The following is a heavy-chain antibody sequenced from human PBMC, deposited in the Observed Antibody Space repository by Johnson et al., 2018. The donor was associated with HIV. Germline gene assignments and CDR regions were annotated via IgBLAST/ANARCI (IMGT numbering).Heavy chain of an antibody. V-gene: IGHV3-66*01. J-gene: IGHJ3*02. D-gene: IGHD3-16*01. CDR3: AREFGDLRAFDI. CDR1: GFTVNGNY. CDR2: IYSGGST. Sequence: VLLVESGGGLVQPGGSLRLSCAVSGFTVNGNYMSWVRQAPGKGLEWVSVIYSGGSTYYADSVKGRFTISRDNSKNTLYLQMNSLRAEDTAVYYCAREFGDLRAFDIWGQGTMVTVSS.